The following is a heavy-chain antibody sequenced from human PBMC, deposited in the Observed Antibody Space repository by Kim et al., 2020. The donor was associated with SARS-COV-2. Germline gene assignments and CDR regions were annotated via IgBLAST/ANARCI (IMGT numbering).Heavy chain of an antibody. J-gene: IGHJ6*02. Sequence: GGSLRLSCAASGFTFSDYYMSWIRQAPGKGLEWVSYISSSSSYTNYADSVKGRFTISRDNAKNSLYLQMNSLRAEDTAVYYCARVGYDYVWGSYRDYYYYYGMDVWGQGTTVTCSS. CDR2: ISSSSSYT. V-gene: IGHV3-11*05. CDR1: GFTFSDYY. D-gene: IGHD3-16*02. CDR3: ARVGYDYVWGSYRDYYYYYGMDV.